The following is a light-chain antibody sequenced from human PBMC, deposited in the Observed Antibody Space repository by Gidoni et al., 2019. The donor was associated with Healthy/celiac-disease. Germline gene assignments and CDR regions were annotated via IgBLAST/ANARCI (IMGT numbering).Light chain of an antibody. V-gene: IGKV3-11*01. CDR3: QQRSNWPLT. Sequence: EIVLTQSPATLSLSPGERATLSCRASQSVSSYLAWYQQKPGQAPRLLIYDASNRATGIPARFSGSGSGTDFTLTSSSIEPEDFAVYYCQQRSNWPLTFGGXTKVEIK. J-gene: IGKJ4*01. CDR1: QSVSSY. CDR2: DAS.